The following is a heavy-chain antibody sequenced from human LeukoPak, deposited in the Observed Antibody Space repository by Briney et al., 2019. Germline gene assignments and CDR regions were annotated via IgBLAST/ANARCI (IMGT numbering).Heavy chain of an antibody. D-gene: IGHD2-2*01. CDR1: GFTFGDYA. V-gene: IGHV3-49*04. CDR3: TRMTCSSTSCYQDAFDI. Sequence: GGSLRLSCTASGFTFGDYAMSWVRQAPGKGLEWVGFIRSKAYGGTTEYAASVKGRFTISRDDSKSIAYLQMNSLKTEDTAVYYCTRMTCSSTSCYQDAFDIWGQGTMVTVPS. J-gene: IGHJ3*02. CDR2: IRSKAYGGTT.